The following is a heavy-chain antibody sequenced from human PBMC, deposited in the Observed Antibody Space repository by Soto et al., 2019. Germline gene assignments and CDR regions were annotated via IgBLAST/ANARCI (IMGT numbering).Heavy chain of an antibody. V-gene: IGHV4-39*01. Sequence: ETLSLTCTVSGGSIANNNYFWGWVRQPPGKGLEWIGSAAYSGGTYKNPSLKSRVTVSVDTSKNQFSLKLTSVTAADTAVYYCAKVVVGATSHSDFDSWGQGTLVTVSS. CDR1: GGSIANNNYF. CDR2: AAYSGGT. J-gene: IGHJ4*02. CDR3: AKVVVGATSHSDFDS. D-gene: IGHD2-15*01.